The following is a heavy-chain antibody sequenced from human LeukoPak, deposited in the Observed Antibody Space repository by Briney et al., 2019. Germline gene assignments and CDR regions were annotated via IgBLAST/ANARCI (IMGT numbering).Heavy chain of an antibody. D-gene: IGHD1-26*01. CDR1: GFTFDYYW. CDR3: TRENSGSLSLEY. Sequence: GGSLRLSCAASGFTFDYYWMTWVRQAPGKGLEWLANIKESGSEKYYVDSVKGRFTISRDNAKNSLYLQMNSLRVEDTAVYYCTRENSGSLSLEYWGQGTLVTVSS. CDR2: IKESGSEK. J-gene: IGHJ4*02. V-gene: IGHV3-7*01.